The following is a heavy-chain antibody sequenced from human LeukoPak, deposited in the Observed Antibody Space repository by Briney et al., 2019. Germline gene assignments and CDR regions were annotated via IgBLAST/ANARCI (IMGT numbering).Heavy chain of an antibody. D-gene: IGHD6-13*01. CDR2: IHHSGST. V-gene: IGHV4-30-4*08. CDR3: VRDRSRPNPFFDS. Sequence: SWIRQPPGKGLEWIGYIHHSGSTYYYNPSLKSRVTMSVDTSKNQFSLKLSSVGAADTAVYYCVRDRSRPNPFFDSWGQGTLVTVSS. J-gene: IGHJ4*02.